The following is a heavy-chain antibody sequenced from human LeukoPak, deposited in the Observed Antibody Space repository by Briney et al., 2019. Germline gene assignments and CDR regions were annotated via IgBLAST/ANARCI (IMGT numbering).Heavy chain of an antibody. J-gene: IGHJ3*02. D-gene: IGHD3-22*01. CDR3: ATPYYYDSSGEAFDI. CDR2: ISAYNGNT. V-gene: IGHV1-18*01. CDR1: GYTFTSYG. Sequence: GASVKVSCKASGYTFTSYGISWARQAPGQGLEWMGWISAYNGNTNYAQKLQGRVTMTTDTSTSTAYMELRGLRSDDTAVYYCATPYYYDSSGEAFDIWGQGTMVTVSS.